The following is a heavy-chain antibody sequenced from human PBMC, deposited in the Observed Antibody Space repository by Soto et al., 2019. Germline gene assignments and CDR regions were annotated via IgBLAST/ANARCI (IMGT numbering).Heavy chain of an antibody. CDR1: GGSSSSSSYY. Sequence: SETLSVTCTVSGGSSSSSSYYVGWIRQPPGKGLEWIGSSYYSGSTYYNPSLKSRVTISVDTSKNQFSLKLSSVTAADTAVYYCARVVVVAASLGMDVWGQGTTVIVSS. CDR3: ARVVVVAASLGMDV. J-gene: IGHJ6*02. V-gene: IGHV4-39*01. CDR2: SYYSGST. D-gene: IGHD2-15*01.